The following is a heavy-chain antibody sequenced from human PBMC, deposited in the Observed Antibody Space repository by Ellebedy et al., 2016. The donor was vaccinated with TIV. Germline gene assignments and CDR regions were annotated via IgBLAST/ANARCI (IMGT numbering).Heavy chain of an antibody. Sequence: MPSETLSLTCTVSGGSISGYSWNWIRQPAGKGLEWIGRIYTSGSTNYNPSLKSQDTMSVDTSKNQFSLNLNSVTAADTAVYYCARARSGSYYYFDYWGQGTLVTVSS. J-gene: IGHJ4*02. D-gene: IGHD1-26*01. CDR3: ARARSGSYYYFDY. CDR1: GGSISGYS. CDR2: IYTSGST. V-gene: IGHV4-4*07.